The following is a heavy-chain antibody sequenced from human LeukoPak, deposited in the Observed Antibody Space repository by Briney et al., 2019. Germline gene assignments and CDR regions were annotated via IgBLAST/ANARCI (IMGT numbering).Heavy chain of an antibody. J-gene: IGHJ5*02. CDR1: GGSISSYY. CDR3: ARHGVRRLHYYDSSGYRPGNWFDP. Sequence: PSETLSLTCTVSGGSISSYYWSWIRQPPGKGLEWIGYIYYSGSTNYNPSLKSRVTISVDTSKIQFSLKLSSVTAADTAVYYCARHGVRRLHYYDSSGYRPGNWFDPWGQGTLVTVSS. D-gene: IGHD3-22*01. CDR2: IYYSGST. V-gene: IGHV4-59*08.